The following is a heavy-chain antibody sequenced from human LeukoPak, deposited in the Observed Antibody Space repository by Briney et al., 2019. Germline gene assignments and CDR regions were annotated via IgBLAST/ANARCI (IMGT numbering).Heavy chain of an antibody. CDR1: GFTFSDYY. D-gene: IGHD3-22*01. Sequence: GGSLRLSCAASGFTFSDYYMSWIRQAPGKGLEWVSYISSSGSTIYYADSVKGRFTISRDNAKNSLYLQMNSLRAEDTAVYYCARLAYYYDSSGYLDAFDIWGQGTMVTVSS. CDR2: ISSSGSTI. CDR3: ARLAYYYDSSGYLDAFDI. V-gene: IGHV3-11*01. J-gene: IGHJ3*02.